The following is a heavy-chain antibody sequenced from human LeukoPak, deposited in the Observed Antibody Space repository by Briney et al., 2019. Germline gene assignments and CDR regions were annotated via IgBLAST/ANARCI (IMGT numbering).Heavy chain of an antibody. Sequence: GGSLRLSCAASGFTFSTYEMNWLRQAPGKGLEWVSSIGTDGYSYSPVSVKGRFTISRDHAKSTLYLQMDSLTVEDTALYYCARGTIGGNPASAYWGQGTLVTVSS. CDR2: IGTDGYS. D-gene: IGHD4-23*01. J-gene: IGHJ4*02. V-gene: IGHV3-21*06. CDR3: ARGTIGGNPASAY. CDR1: GFTFSTYE.